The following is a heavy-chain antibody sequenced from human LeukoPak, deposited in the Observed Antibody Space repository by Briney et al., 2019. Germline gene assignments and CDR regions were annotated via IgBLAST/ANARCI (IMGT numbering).Heavy chain of an antibody. J-gene: IGHJ5*02. CDR2: INPNSGGT. V-gene: IGHV1-2*02. Sequence: ASVKVSCRASGYTFTGYYMHWVRQAPGQGLEGMGWINPNSGGTNYAQKFQGRVTMTRDTSTSTVYMELSSLRSEDTAVYYCARDYDTTWGQGTLVTVSS. CDR1: GYTFTGYY. D-gene: IGHD3-9*01. CDR3: ARDYDTT.